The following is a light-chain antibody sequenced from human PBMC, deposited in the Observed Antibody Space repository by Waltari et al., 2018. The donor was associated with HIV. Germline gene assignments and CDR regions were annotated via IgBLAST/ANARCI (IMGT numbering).Light chain of an antibody. CDR1: QNVLSTSSKKNF. V-gene: IGKV4-1*01. CDR2: WTS. Sequence: DIVLTQSPDSLAVSLGERATINCKSSQNVLSTSSKKNFLSWYQQKPGQSPNLLIYWTSNRESWVPDRFSGSGSGRNFSLTISSLQAEDVAVYFCQQYYYIPYTFGQGTKLEIK. J-gene: IGKJ2*01. CDR3: QQYYYIPYT.